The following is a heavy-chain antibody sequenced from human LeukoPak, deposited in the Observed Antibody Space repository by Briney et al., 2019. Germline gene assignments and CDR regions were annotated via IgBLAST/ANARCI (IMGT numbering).Heavy chain of an antibody. CDR3: ARNSGANVYTYSFQY. CDR2: INWTGGTT. D-gene: IGHD1-26*01. J-gene: IGHJ4*02. Sequence: GWSLTVSCVASGLTFVDYVMSWVRQAPGKGLESVSGINWTGGTTTFPDSVKGPFTISRDNAKNCLYLQLNSLRVEDTAFYYCARNSGANVYTYSFQYWGRGTLVTVSS. CDR1: GLTFVDYV. V-gene: IGHV3-20*04.